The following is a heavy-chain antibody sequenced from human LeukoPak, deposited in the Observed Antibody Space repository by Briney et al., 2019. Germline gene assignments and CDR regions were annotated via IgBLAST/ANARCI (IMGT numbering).Heavy chain of an antibody. CDR3: ARPYYYDSRVNP. Sequence: SETLSLTCTVSGGSISSGDYYWSWIRQPPGKGLEWIAYMYYSGSTYYNPSLKSRVTMSADTSKNQLSLKLSSVTAADTAVYYCARPYYYDSRVNPWGQGILVTVSS. J-gene: IGHJ5*02. CDR2: MYYSGST. V-gene: IGHV4-30-4*01. CDR1: GGSISSGDYY. D-gene: IGHD3-22*01.